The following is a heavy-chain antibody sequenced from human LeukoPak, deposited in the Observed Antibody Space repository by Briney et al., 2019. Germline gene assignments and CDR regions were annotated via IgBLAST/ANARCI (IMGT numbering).Heavy chain of an antibody. D-gene: IGHD7-27*01. CDR2: IDSGSGNI. CDR1: GFTFSSHS. J-gene: IGHJ3*01. Sequence: GGSLRLSCAASGFTFSSHSMNWVRQAPGKGLEWLSYIDSGSGNIYYRDSVKVRFTISRDNAQDSLYLQMDSLRDEDTAVYYCAREDDDWGPNTLDVWGQGTVVTVSS. CDR3: AREDDDWGPNTLDV. V-gene: IGHV3-48*02.